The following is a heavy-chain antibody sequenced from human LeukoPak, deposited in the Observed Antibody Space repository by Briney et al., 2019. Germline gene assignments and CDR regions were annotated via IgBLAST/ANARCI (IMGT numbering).Heavy chain of an antibody. D-gene: IGHD3-22*01. CDR3: AREVAGDSSGYYDY. V-gene: IGHV4-59*01. CDR1: GGSISSYY. J-gene: IGHJ4*02. Sequence: SETLSLTCTVSGGSISSYYWSWIRQPPGKGLEWIGYIYYSGSTNYNPSLKSRVTISVDTSKNQFSLKLSSVTAADTAVYYCAREVAGDSSGYYDYWGQGTLVTVSS. CDR2: IYYSGST.